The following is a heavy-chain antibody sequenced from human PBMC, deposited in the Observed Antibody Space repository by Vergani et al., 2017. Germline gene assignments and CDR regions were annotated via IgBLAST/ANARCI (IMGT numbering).Heavy chain of an antibody. J-gene: IGHJ4*02. CDR2: IHNRGKT. Sequence: QVRLEESGPGLVKPSETLSLTCSVSGYSIGSGFYWAWIRQSPGEGLQWLTSIHNRGKTYHNPSLKSRVSVSLDTSKNRFSLKVTSVTAADTAVYYCTRQPQEGASGPPSVPTWGQGISVIVSS. D-gene: IGHD5-12*01. V-gene: IGHV4-38-2*01. CDR1: GYSIGSGFY. CDR3: TRQPQEGASGPPSVPT.